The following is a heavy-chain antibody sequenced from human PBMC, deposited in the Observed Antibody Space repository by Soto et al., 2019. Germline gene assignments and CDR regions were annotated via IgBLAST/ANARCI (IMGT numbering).Heavy chain of an antibody. CDR1: GYTFTNYY. Sequence: ASVKVSCKAVGYTFTNYYIHWVRQAPGQGLEWMGLIKPSDGSTSFAQKFQGRVIMTRDTSTSTAYMELTGLGSEDTAVYYCAREDPSSLNWGQGTLVTVS. CDR3: AREDPSSLN. D-gene: IGHD2-2*01. V-gene: IGHV1-46*01. CDR2: IKPSDGST. J-gene: IGHJ4*02.